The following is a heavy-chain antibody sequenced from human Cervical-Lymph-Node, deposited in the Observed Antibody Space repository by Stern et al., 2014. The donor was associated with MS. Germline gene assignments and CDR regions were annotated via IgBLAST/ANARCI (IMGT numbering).Heavy chain of an antibody. CDR1: GFTVSSNY. CDR3: ARGVFTGFFFDY. J-gene: IGHJ4*02. CDR2: IYSGGST. D-gene: IGHD2-8*02. V-gene: IGHV3-66*02. Sequence: EDQLVESGGGLVQPGGSLRLSCAVSGFTVSSNYMSWVRQAPGKGLEWVSVIYSGGSTYNADSVKGRFTISRDNSKNTLYLQMNSLRVEDTAVYYCARGVFTGFFFDYWGQGTLVTVSS.